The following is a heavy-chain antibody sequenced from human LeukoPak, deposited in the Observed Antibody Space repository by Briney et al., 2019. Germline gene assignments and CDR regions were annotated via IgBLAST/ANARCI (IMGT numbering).Heavy chain of an antibody. Sequence: SETLSLTCFVSGGSISSGDYYWSWIRQPPGTGLEWIGYIYYSGSTYYNPSLKSRVTISVDTSKNQFSLKLSSVTAADTAVYYCASKSLYGDYALDYWGQGTLVTVSS. J-gene: IGHJ4*02. V-gene: IGHV4-30-4*01. CDR3: ASKSLYGDYALDY. D-gene: IGHD4-17*01. CDR2: IYYSGST. CDR1: GGSISSGDYY.